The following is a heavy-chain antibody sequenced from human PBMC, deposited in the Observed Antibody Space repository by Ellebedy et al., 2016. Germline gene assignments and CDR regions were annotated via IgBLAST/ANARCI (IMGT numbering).Heavy chain of an antibody. V-gene: IGHV3-33*08. J-gene: IGHJ4*02. CDR1: GFTFSSYG. D-gene: IGHD3-3*01. CDR2: IWYDGSNK. CDR3: ARHYDFWSGYPDY. Sequence: GGSLRLSCAASGFTFSSYGMHWVRQAPGKGLEWVAVIWYDGSNKYYADSVKGRFTISRDNSKNTLYLQMNSLRAEDTAVYYCARHYDFWSGYPDYWGQGTLVTVSS.